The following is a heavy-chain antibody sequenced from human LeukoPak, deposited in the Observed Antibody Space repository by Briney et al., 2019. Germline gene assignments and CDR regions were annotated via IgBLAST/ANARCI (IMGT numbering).Heavy chain of an antibody. V-gene: IGHV1-24*01. CDR3: ATAESSTTTYYYGMDV. CDR2: FDPEDGET. J-gene: IGHJ6*02. CDR1: GYTLTELS. D-gene: IGHD2-2*01. Sequence: ASVKVSCKVSGYTLTELSMHWVRQAPGKGLEWMGGFDPEDGETIYAQKFQGRVTMTEDTSTDTAYMELSSLRSEDTAVYYCATAESSTTTYYYGMDVWGQGTTVTVSS.